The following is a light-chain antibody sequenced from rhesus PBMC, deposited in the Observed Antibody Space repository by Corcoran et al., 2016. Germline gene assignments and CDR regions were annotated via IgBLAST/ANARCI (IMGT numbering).Light chain of an antibody. CDR1: SRDIGGYNY. V-gene: IGLV2-32*01. CDR3: CSYAGSYIYI. CDR2: EVS. J-gene: IGLJ1*01. Sequence: QAALTQPRSVSGSPGQSVTISCTGTSRDIGGYNYVSWYQQHPGTAPKLMIYEVSKRPSGVSDRFSGSKSGNTASLTISGLQAEDGADYDCCSYAGSYIYIFGAGTRLTVL.